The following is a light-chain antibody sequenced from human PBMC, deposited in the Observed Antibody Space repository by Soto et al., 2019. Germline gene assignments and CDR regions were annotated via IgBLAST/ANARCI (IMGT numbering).Light chain of an antibody. CDR3: QQYSSYSRT. J-gene: IGKJ1*01. Sequence: DIPMTQSPSTLSASIAYTVTVACLASQSISNWLAWYQQKPGKAPKLLIFHASSLESGVPSRFSGSGSGTEFTLTISSLQPDDYATYYCQQYSSYSRTFGQGTKVDNK. CDR1: QSISNW. CDR2: HAS. V-gene: IGKV1-5*01.